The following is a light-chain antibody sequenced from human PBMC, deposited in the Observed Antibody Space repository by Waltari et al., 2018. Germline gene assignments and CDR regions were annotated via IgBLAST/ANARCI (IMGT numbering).Light chain of an antibody. CDR3: CSYAGSSTLL. Sequence: QSAPTQPASVSGSPGQSITVSCTGTSSYVGSSNLVSWYQQHPGKAPKLMIYEGSKRPSGVSNRFSGSKSGNTASLTISGLQAEDEADYYCCSYAGSSTLLFGGGTKVTVL. CDR2: EGS. CDR1: SSYVGSSNL. J-gene: IGLJ2*01. V-gene: IGLV2-23*01.